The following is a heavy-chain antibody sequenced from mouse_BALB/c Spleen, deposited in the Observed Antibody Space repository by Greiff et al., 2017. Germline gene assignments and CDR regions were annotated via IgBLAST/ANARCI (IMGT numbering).Heavy chain of an antibody. CDR1: GYTFTSYW. D-gene: IGHD1-1*01. Sequence: EVQLQQSGTVLARPGASVKMSCKASGYTFTSYWMHWVKQRPGQGLEWIGAIYPGNSDTTINLKPKVKVKLSAVTSTSTAYMELSSLTNEDSAVYYWTRSPYYYGSSHWYFDVWGAGTTVTVSS. CDR3: TRSPYYYGSSHWYFDV. J-gene: IGHJ1*01. CDR2: IYPGNSDT. V-gene: IGHV1-5*01.